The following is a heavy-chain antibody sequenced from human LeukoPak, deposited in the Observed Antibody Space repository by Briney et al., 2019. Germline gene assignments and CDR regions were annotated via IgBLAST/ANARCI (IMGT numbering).Heavy chain of an antibody. CDR2: INYSGST. Sequence: SETLSLTCTVSGVSISSYYWSWVRQPPGKGLEWIGYINYSGSTTYTPSLKSRVTISVDTSKNHFSLKLNSVTAADTAVYYCARGSVSGWYNFDYWGQGTLVTVSS. V-gene: IGHV4-59*01. D-gene: IGHD6-19*01. CDR1: GVSISSYY. CDR3: ARGSVSGWYNFDY. J-gene: IGHJ4*02.